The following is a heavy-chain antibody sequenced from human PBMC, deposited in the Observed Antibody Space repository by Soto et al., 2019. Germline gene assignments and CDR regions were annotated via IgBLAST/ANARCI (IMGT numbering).Heavy chain of an antibody. D-gene: IGHD3-3*01. CDR3: AREGGVLRLSNWFDS. J-gene: IGHJ5*01. Sequence: SETLSLTCTVSGDSVTSTSYYWSWVRQPPGKGLEWIGYSYYNGDTMYNPSLKSRVTISVDTSKNQFSLKLSSVTAADTAVYYCAREGGVLRLSNWFDSWGQGIKVTVSS. V-gene: IGHV4-61*01. CDR1: GDSVTSTSYY. CDR2: SYYNGDT.